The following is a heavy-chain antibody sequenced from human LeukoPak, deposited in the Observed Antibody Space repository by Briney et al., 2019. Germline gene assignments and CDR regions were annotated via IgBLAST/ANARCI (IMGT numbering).Heavy chain of an antibody. CDR3: ARATIRWELSFDY. Sequence: SETLSLTCTVSGGSISSGGYYWGWIRQHPGKGLEWIGYIYYSGSTYYNPSLKSRVTISVDTSKNQFCMKLSSVTAADTAVYYCARATIRWELSFDYWGQGTLVTVSS. J-gene: IGHJ4*02. V-gene: IGHV4-31*03. CDR2: IYYSGST. CDR1: GGSISSGGYY. D-gene: IGHD1-26*01.